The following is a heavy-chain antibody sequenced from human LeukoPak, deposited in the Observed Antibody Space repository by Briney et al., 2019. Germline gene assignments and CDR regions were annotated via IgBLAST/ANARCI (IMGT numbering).Heavy chain of an antibody. CDR1: GFTVSSNY. D-gene: IGHD5-18*01. J-gene: IGHJ4*02. CDR2: IYSGGST. Sequence: GGSLRLSCAASGFTVSSNYMSWVRQAPGKGLEWVSVIYSGGSTYYADSVKGRFTISRDNSKNTLYLQMNSLRAEDTAVYYCARDHSHYYFDYWGQGTLVTVSS. V-gene: IGHV3-66*01. CDR3: ARDHSHYYFDY.